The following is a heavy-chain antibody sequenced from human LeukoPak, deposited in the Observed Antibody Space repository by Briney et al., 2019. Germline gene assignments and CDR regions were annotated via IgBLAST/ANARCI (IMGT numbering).Heavy chain of an antibody. J-gene: IGHJ4*02. D-gene: IGHD2-2*01. Sequence: GGSLRLSCVGSGFNFGSHDMIWVRQVPGKGLEWVSDIGGRDTRINYADSVKGRFTISRDNSKNTVYLQMSSLRVEDTAIYYCAREGQYCSSSVCQFDYWGQGTLVTVSS. V-gene: IGHV3-23*01. CDR3: AREGQYCSSSVCQFDY. CDR2: IGGRDTRI. CDR1: GFNFGSHD.